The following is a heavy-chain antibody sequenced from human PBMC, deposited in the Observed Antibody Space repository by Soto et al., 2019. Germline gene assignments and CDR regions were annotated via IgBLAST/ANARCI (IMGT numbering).Heavy chain of an antibody. V-gene: IGHV4-59*12. CDR1: GCSLSRYY. CDR3: ARGKFWVKN. J-gene: IGHJ4*02. CDR2: IYYSGST. Sequence: PSGTPSPTCPVSGCSLSRYYRGWIRQPPGKGLEWIGYIYYSGSTNYNPSLKSRVTISVDTSKNQFSLKLSSVTAADTAVYYCARGKFWVKNWGQGTLVTVSS. D-gene: IGHD2-21*01.